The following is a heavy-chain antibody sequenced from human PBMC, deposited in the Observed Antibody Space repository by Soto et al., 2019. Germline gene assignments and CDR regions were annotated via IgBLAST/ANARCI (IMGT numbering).Heavy chain of an antibody. CDR2: ISWNSGSI. V-gene: IGHV3-9*01. D-gene: IGHD5-12*01. Sequence: GGSLRLSCAASGFTFDDYAMHWVRQAPGKGLEWVSGISWNSGSIGYADSVKGRFTISRXXXXXXXXXXXXXXXAEDTAXYYCAKGQVVATIFDYWGQGTLVTVSS. CDR3: AKGQVVATIFDY. CDR1: GFTFDDYA. J-gene: IGHJ4*02.